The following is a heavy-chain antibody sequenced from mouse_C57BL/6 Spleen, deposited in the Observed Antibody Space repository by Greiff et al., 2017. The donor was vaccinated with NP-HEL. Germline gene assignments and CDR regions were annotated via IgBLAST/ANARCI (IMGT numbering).Heavy chain of an antibody. V-gene: IGHV3-6*01. CDR2: ISYDGSN. D-gene: IGHD1-1*01. CDR1: GYSITRGYY. Sequence: VQLKESGPGLVKPSQSLSLTCSVTGYSITRGYYWNWIRQFPGNKLEWMGYISYDGSNNYNPSLKNRISITRDTSKNQFFLKLNSVTTEDTATYYCARNYGSSSDYFDYWGQGTTLTVSS. J-gene: IGHJ2*01. CDR3: ARNYGSSSDYFDY.